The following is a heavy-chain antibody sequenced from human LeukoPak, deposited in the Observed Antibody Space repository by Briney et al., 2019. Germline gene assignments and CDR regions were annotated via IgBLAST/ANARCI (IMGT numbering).Heavy chain of an antibody. CDR3: AKAEYCSSTTCYAFDV. CDR2: ISGRGDGT. CDR1: GFTFSSFA. J-gene: IGHJ3*01. D-gene: IGHD2-2*01. V-gene: IGHV3-23*01. Sequence: GGSLRLSCAASGFTFSSFAISWVRQGPGKGLEWVASISGRGDGTSYADSVKGRFTISRDNTKNTLYLQMNSLRAEDTAVNYCAKAEYCSSTTCYAFDVWGQGTMVTVSS.